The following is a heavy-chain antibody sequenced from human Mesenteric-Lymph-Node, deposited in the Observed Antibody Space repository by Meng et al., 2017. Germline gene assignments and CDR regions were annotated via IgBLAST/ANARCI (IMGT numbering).Heavy chain of an antibody. CDR1: GFTFSSYE. CDR2: ISSSGSTI. Sequence: GGSLRLSCAASGFTFSSYEMNWVRQAPGKGLEWVSYISSSGSTIYYADSVKGRFSISRDNAKNSLFLQMNNLRAEDTAVYYCARVRCTSTNCFPDYWGQGTLVTVSS. J-gene: IGHJ4*02. CDR3: ARVRCTSTNCFPDY. V-gene: IGHV3-48*03. D-gene: IGHD2-2*01.